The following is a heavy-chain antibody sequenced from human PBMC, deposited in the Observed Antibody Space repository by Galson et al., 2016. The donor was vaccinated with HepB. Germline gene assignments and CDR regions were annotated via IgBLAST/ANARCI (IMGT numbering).Heavy chain of an antibody. CDR3: VKESTVTLGDVNDFDY. V-gene: IGHV3-23*01. J-gene: IGHJ4*02. D-gene: IGHD4-17*01. CDR2: ICGTIGTT. Sequence: SLRLSCAASGFTFSTHAMSWVRQAPGKGLDWVSGICGTIGTTYYVGSVKGRFTISRDNSKNTLYLQMKSLRAEDTAVYYCVKESTVTLGDVNDFDYWGQGTLVAVSS. CDR1: GFTFSTHA.